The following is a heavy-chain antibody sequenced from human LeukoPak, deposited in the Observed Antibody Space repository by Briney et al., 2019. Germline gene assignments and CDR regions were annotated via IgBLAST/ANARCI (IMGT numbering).Heavy chain of an antibody. CDR3: SRSHNSNCHGMDV. CDR2: ISSSGSTK. CDR1: GFTFRSYE. D-gene: IGHD1-1*01. V-gene: IGHV3-48*03. Sequence: PGGSLRLSCAASGFTFRSYEMNWIRQAPGRGLEWVSYISSSGSTKYYADSVSGRFTISRNNAMDTLFLHMDSLRAADTAVYYCSRSHNSNCHGMDVWGHGTAVTVSS. J-gene: IGHJ6*02.